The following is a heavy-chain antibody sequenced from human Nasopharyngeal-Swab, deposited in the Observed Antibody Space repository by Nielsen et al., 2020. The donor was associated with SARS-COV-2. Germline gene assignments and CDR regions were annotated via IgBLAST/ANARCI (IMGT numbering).Heavy chain of an antibody. CDR3: ARVANHSMDS. V-gene: IGHV3-53*01. D-gene: IGHD1-14*01. Sequence: GESLKISCAASGFIVSSNYMSWVRQAPGKGPEWVSIIYSGGTTYYADSVRGRFTISRDNSKNTLSLQMSSLRAEDTAVYYCARVANHSMDSWGQGTLVTVSS. CDR2: IYSGGTT. J-gene: IGHJ4*02. CDR1: GFIVSSNY.